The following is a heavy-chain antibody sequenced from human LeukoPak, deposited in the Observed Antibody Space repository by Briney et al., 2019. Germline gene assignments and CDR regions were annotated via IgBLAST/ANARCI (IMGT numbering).Heavy chain of an antibody. CDR2: IIPIFGTA. V-gene: IGHV1-69*05. D-gene: IGHD1-14*01. CDR1: GYTFTNYG. Sequence: SVKVSCKASGYTFTNYGVSWVRQAPGQGLEWMGGIIPIFGTANYAQKFQGRVTITTDESTSTAYMELSSLRSEDTAVYYCARSEPILYYMDVWGKGTTVTVSS. CDR3: ARSEPILYYMDV. J-gene: IGHJ6*03.